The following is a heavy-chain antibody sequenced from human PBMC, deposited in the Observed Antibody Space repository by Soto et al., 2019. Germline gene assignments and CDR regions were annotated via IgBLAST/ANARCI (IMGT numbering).Heavy chain of an antibody. CDR1: GGSFSGYY. J-gene: IGHJ5*02. CDR2: INHSGST. CDR3: ARENYDFWSGYYPNWFDP. Sequence: SETLSLTCAVYGGSFSGYYLSWIRQPPGKGLEWIGEINHSGSTNYNPSLKSRVTISVDTSKNQFSLKLSSVTAADTAVYYCARENYDFWSGYYPNWFDPWGQGTLVTVSS. D-gene: IGHD3-3*01. V-gene: IGHV4-34*01.